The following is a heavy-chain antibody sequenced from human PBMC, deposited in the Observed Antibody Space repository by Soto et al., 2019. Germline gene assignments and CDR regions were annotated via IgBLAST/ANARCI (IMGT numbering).Heavy chain of an antibody. Sequence: GASVKVSCKASGGTFSSYAISWVRQAPGQGLEWMGGINPNSGGTNYAQKFQGRVTMTRDTSISTAYMELSRLRSDDTAVYYCARGTLIRSNNWHNWFDPWGQGTLVTVSS. J-gene: IGHJ5*02. D-gene: IGHD3-3*01. V-gene: IGHV1-2*02. CDR3: ARGTLIRSNNWHNWFDP. CDR2: INPNSGGT. CDR1: GGTFSSYA.